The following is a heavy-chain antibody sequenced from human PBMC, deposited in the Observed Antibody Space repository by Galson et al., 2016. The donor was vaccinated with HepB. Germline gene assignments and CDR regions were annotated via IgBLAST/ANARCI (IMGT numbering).Heavy chain of an antibody. J-gene: IGHJ4*02. Sequence: SVKVSCKASGYSFTSHGISWVRQAAGQGLEWMGWISAYSDNTNYAQKFQGRVTMTTETSTSTAYMEWRSLRSNDTAVYYCARVGVVAGEDYWGQGTLVTVSS. CDR2: ISAYSDNT. CDR1: GYSFTSHG. D-gene: IGHD6-19*01. V-gene: IGHV1-18*01. CDR3: ARVGVVAGEDY.